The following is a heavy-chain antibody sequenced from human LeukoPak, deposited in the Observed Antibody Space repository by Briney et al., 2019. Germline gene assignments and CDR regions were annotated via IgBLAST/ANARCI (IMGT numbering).Heavy chain of an antibody. CDR1: GGSISSYY. V-gene: IGHV4-59*08. Sequence: PSETLSLTCTVSGGSISSYYWSWIRQPPGKGLEWIGYIYYSGSTNYNPSLKSRVTISVDTSKNQFSLKLSSVTAADTAVYYCARALWVDPITWDYWGQGTLVTVSS. D-gene: IGHD2-21*01. J-gene: IGHJ4*02. CDR2: IYYSGST. CDR3: ARALWVDPITWDY.